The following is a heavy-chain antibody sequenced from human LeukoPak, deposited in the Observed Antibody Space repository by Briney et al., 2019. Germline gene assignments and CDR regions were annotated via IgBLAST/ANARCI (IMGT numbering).Heavy chain of an antibody. CDR2: INWNGGST. D-gene: IGHD3-10*01. Sequence: GGSLRLSCAASGFTFDDYGMSWVRQAPGKGLEWVSGINWNGGSTGYADSVKGRFTISRDNSKNTLHLQMNSLRAEDTAVYYCAKVRFGVMARYYFDYWGQGTLVTVSS. J-gene: IGHJ4*02. CDR1: GFTFDDYG. V-gene: IGHV3-20*04. CDR3: AKVRFGVMARYYFDY.